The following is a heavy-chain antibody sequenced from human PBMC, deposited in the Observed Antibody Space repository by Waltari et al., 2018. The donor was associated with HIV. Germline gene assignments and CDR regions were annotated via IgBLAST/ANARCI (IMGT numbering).Heavy chain of an antibody. CDR1: GYAFTSYY. CDR2: TNPSDGRR. J-gene: IGHJ4*02. D-gene: IGHD6-13*01. V-gene: IGHV1-46*01. Sequence: QVELVQSGAEVKKRGASVKGSGKASGYAFTSYYMHWVRQARGQGLEWMGITNPSDGRRRYARTHHGRVTRSRDTSTSTVYQELSRQRSADAAVHYYARVGIAAAANGRFDCWGQGTLVTVSS. CDR3: ARVGIAAAANGRFDC.